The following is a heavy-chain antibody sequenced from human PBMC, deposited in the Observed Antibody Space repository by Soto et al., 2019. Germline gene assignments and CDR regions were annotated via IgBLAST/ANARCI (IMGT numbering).Heavy chain of an antibody. CDR2: ISWNSGII. CDR1: GFTFDDYA. Sequence: PGGSLRLSCAASGFTFDDYAMHWVRQAPGKGLEWVSGISWNSGIIGYAGSVKGRFTVSRDNAKNFLYLQMNSLRPGDTAVYYCAKDRDILTGYSKPSHFDYWGQGTLVTVSS. J-gene: IGHJ4*02. D-gene: IGHD3-9*01. V-gene: IGHV3-9*01. CDR3: AKDRDILTGYSKPSHFDY.